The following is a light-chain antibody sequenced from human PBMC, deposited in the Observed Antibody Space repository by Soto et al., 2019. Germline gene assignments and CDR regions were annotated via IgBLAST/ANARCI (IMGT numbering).Light chain of an antibody. J-gene: IGLJ2*01. CDR3: SSYAGRNNVI. Sequence: QSVLTQPPSASGSPGQSVTISCTGTRSDVGDYNYVSWYQQHPGKAPKLMIYEVTQRPSGVPDRFSGSKSGNTASLTVSGLQAEDDAAYFCSSYAGRNNVIFGGGTKVTVL. V-gene: IGLV2-8*01. CDR2: EVT. CDR1: RSDVGDYNY.